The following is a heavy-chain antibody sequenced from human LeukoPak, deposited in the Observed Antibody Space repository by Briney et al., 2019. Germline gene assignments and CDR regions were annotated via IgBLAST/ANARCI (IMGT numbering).Heavy chain of an antibody. CDR1: GFTFSSYW. D-gene: IGHD4-17*01. Sequence: GGSLRLSCAASGFTFSSYWMHWVRHAPGKGLVWVSRINSDGSSTSYADSVKGRFTISRDNAKNTLYLQMNSLRAEDTAVYYCAKDAMATVTYFDYWGQGSLVTVSS. V-gene: IGHV3-74*01. CDR2: INSDGSST. J-gene: IGHJ4*02. CDR3: AKDAMATVTYFDY.